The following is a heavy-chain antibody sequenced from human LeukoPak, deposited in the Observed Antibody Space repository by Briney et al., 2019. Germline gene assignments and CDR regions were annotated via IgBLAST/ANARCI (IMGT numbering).Heavy chain of an antibody. V-gene: IGHV1-2*06. CDR2: INPNSGGT. Sequence: ASVKVSCKASGYTFTGYYMHWVRQAPGQGLEWMGRINPNSGGTNYAQKFQGRVTMTRGTSISTAYMELSRLRPDDTAVYYCARGYQLLDDYWGQGTLVTVSS. D-gene: IGHD2-2*01. CDR3: ARGYQLLDDY. CDR1: GYTFTGYY. J-gene: IGHJ4*02.